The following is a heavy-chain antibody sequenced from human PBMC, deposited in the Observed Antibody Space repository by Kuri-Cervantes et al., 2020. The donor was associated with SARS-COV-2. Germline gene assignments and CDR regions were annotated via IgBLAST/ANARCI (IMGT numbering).Heavy chain of an antibody. Sequence: KVSCKGSGYTFSSYWIGWVRQMPGKGLEWMGIIYPGDSNTRYSPSFQGHVTISADKSISTAYLQWSSLKASDTAMYYCARWEIRFLGSWFDPWGQGTLVTVSS. CDR2: IYPGDSNT. J-gene: IGHJ5*02. CDR1: GYTFSSYW. CDR3: ARWEIRFLGSWFDP. V-gene: IGHV5-51*01. D-gene: IGHD3-3*01.